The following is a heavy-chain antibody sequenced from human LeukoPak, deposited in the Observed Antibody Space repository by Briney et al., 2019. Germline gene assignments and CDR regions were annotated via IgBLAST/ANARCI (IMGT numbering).Heavy chain of an antibody. V-gene: IGHV1-2*02. D-gene: IGHD1-26*01. J-gene: IGHJ4*02. Sequence: ASVKVSCKASGYTFTGYYIHWVRQAPGQGLEWMGWINPNSGGTNYAQNFQGRVTMTRDTSISTAYMELSRLRSDDTAVYYCARIPGSYSVFYFDYWGQGTLVTVSS. CDR2: INPNSGGT. CDR3: ARIPGSYSVFYFDY. CDR1: GYTFTGYY.